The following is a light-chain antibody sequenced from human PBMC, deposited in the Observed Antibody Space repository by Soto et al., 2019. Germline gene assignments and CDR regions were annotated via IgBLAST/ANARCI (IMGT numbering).Light chain of an antibody. CDR2: KVS. V-gene: IGKV2-30*01. J-gene: IGKJ1*01. CDR3: MQGTHWPRT. CDR1: QSIVYSNGNTY. Sequence: DVVMTQSPLSLPVTLGQPASISCRSSQSIVYSNGNTYLNWYQQPPGQSPRRLIYKVSIRESGVPDRVRGSGSGTDFTLTISRVEAEDVGVYYCMQGTHWPRTFGQGTNVEIK.